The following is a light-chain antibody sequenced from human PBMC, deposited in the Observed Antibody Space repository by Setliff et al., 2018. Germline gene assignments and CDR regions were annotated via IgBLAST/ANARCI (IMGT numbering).Light chain of an antibody. V-gene: IGLV2-14*01. CDR1: SSDVGGYNY. CDR2: EVN. J-gene: IGLJ1*01. CDR3: NSYTSTSAHV. Sequence: SVLTQPASVSGSLGQSITISCTGTSSDVGGYNYVSWYQQHPGKVPKLIIYEVNNRPSGVSDRFAGSKSGNTASLTISGLQPEDEADYYCNSYTSTSAHVFGTGTRSPS.